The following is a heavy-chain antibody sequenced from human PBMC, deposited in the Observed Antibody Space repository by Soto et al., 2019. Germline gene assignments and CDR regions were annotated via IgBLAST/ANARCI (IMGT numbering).Heavy chain of an antibody. J-gene: IGHJ6*02. CDR1: GGSINSGDYY. V-gene: IGHV4-39*01. Sequence: SETLSLTCTVSGGSINSGDYYWSWIRQPPGKGLEWIGSIYYSGSTYYNPSLKSRVTISVDTSKNQFSLKLSSVTAADTAVYYRASQASPYYYYGMDVWGQGTTVTVSS. CDR2: IYYSGST. CDR3: ASQASPYYYYGMDV.